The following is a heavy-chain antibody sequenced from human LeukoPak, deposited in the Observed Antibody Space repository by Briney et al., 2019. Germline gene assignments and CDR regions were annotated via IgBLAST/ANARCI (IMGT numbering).Heavy chain of an antibody. J-gene: IGHJ5*02. CDR2: IYSGGST. CDR1: GFTVSSNY. D-gene: IGHD3-22*01. V-gene: IGHV3-66*01. CDR3: ARADNYFDSSGYYPNWFDP. Sequence: GGSLRLSCAASGFTVSSNYMSWVRQAPGKGLEWVSVIYSGGSTYYADSVKGRFTISRDNSKNTLYLQMNSLRAEDTAVYYCARADNYFDSSGYYPNWFDPWGQGTLVTVSS.